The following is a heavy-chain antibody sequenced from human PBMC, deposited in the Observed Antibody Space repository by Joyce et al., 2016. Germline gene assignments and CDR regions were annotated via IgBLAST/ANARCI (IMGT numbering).Heavy chain of an antibody. CDR2: IYHSGNT. V-gene: IGHV4-30-2*01. CDR1: GDSFTTGGYA. Sequence: QLLLQESGPGLVKTSQTLSLTCAVSGDSFTTGGYAWNWIRQPPGKGLEWIGDIYHSGNTNFTPSLQSRVTISLDRSKSQFSLQLSSVTAADTAVYYCARAPRGPGYFDSWGQGTLVTVSS. CDR3: ARAPRGPGYFDS. D-gene: IGHD3-10*01. J-gene: IGHJ4*02.